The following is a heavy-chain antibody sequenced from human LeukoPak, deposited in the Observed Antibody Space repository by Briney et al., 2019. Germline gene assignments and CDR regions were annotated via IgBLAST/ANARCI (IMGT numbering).Heavy chain of an antibody. J-gene: IGHJ6*04. CDR1: GFTFSSYA. CDR3: VKGRMVRGVTYYHYGMDV. CDR2: ISSNGGST. Sequence: GGSLRLSCSASGFTFSSYAMHWVRQAPGKGLEYVSAISSNGGSTYYADSVKGRFTISRDNSKNTLYLQMSSLRAEDTAVYYCVKGRMVRGVTYYHYGMDVWGKGTTVTVSS. V-gene: IGHV3-64D*06. D-gene: IGHD3-10*01.